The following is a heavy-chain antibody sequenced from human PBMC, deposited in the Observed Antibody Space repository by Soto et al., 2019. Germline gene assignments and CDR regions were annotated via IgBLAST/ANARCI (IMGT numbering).Heavy chain of an antibody. Sequence: TSETLSLTCTVSCGSISSGDYYWSLIRHPPGKGLEWIGYIYYSGSTYYNPSLKSRVTISVDTSKNQFSLKLSSVTAADTAVYYCARYGSGSYYLTRRFDYWGQGTLVTVSS. CDR1: CGSISSGDYY. CDR2: IYYSGST. D-gene: IGHD3-10*01. CDR3: ARYGSGSYYLTRRFDY. J-gene: IGHJ4*02. V-gene: IGHV4-30-4*01.